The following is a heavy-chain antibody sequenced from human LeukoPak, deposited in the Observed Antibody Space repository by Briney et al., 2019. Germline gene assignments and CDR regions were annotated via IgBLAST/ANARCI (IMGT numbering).Heavy chain of an antibody. CDR2: ISYDGSNK. D-gene: IGHD3-22*01. Sequence: AGGSLRLSCAASGFTFSSYGMHWVRQAPGKGLEWVAVISYDGSNKYYADSVKGRSTISRDNSKNTLYLQMNSLRAEDTAVYYCAKDSEYDSSGYPGGGDYWGQGTLVTVSS. CDR1: GFTFSSYG. V-gene: IGHV3-30*18. J-gene: IGHJ4*02. CDR3: AKDSEYDSSGYPGGGDY.